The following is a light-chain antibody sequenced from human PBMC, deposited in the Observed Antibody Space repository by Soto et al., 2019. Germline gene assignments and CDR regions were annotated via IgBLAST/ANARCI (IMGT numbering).Light chain of an antibody. V-gene: IGKV3-15*01. CDR1: QSVSSD. Sequence: EIVLTHSPGTLSLSPWEIATLSCRASQSVSSDLAWYQQKPGQAPRLLIYGGSTRATGIPGRFSGSGSGTEFTLTISSLQSEDFAVYYCQLYNNWPQTFGQGTKVDIK. J-gene: IGKJ1*01. CDR3: QLYNNWPQT. CDR2: GGS.